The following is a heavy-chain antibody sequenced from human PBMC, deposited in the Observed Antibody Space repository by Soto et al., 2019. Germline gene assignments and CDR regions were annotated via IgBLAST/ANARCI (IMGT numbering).Heavy chain of an antibody. CDR3: ANDVSSRRWFDP. V-gene: IGHV4-4*07. CDR2: MQHTGNT. Sequence: QVQLQESGPGLVKPSETLSLTCAVSGASIRSYHWSWIRQPAGKGLEWIGRMQHTGNTHYNPSLKSRVTMSVDTSKNQISLKMTSVTAADTAVYFCANDVSSRRWFDPWGQGILVIVSS. CDR1: GASIRSYH. J-gene: IGHJ5*02. D-gene: IGHD3-16*01.